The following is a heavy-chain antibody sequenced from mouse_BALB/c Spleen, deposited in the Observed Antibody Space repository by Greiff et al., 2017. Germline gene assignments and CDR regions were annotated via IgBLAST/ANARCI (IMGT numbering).Heavy chain of an antibody. CDR3: ARQSFDGYYWFAY. V-gene: IGHV1-9*01. Sequence: QVQLQQSGAELMKPGASVKISCKATGYTFSSYWIEWVKQRPGHGLEWIGEILPGSGSTNYNEKFKGKATFTADTSSNTAYMQLSSLTSEDSAVYYCARQSFDGYYWFAYWGQGTLVTVSA. CDR1: GYTFSSYW. CDR2: ILPGSGST. D-gene: IGHD2-3*01. J-gene: IGHJ3*01.